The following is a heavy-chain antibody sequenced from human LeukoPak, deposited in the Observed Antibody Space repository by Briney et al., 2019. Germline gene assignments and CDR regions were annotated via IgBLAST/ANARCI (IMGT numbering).Heavy chain of an antibody. Sequence: SETLSLTCTVSGASVSSGPYYRGWIRQPPGKGLEWIGSIYYSGSTYYNPSLKSRVTVSVDTSKNQFSLNLSSVTAADTAVYYCVRGSTLRHYQYWGQGTLVTVSS. CDR2: IYYSGST. CDR1: GASVSSGPYY. V-gene: IGHV4-39*01. J-gene: IGHJ4*02. CDR3: VRGSTLRHYQY. D-gene: IGHD3-16*01.